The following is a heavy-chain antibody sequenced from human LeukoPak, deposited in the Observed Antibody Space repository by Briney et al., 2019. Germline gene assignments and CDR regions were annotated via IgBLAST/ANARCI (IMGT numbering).Heavy chain of an antibody. D-gene: IGHD6-19*01. Sequence: GGSLRLSCAASGFTFSSYAMTWVRQAPGKGLEWVSAISGSGGSTYYADSVKGRFTISRDNSKNTLYLQMNSLRAEDTAVYYCAKDPYSSGWYYFDYWGQGTLVTVSS. J-gene: IGHJ4*02. CDR3: AKDPYSSGWYYFDY. CDR1: GFTFSSYA. CDR2: ISGSGGST. V-gene: IGHV3-23*01.